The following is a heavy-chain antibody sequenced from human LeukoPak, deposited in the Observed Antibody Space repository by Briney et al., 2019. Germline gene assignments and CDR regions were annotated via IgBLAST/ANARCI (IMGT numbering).Heavy chain of an antibody. V-gene: IGHV3-23*01. CDR2: ISGSGGST. Sequence: SGGSLRLSCAASGFTFTGYAMSWVRQVPGKGLEWVSFISGSGGSTYYADSVKGRFTISRDNSKNTLYLQMNSLRAEDTAVYYCAKDRQGFGFGEQLDYYYMDVWGKGTTVTVSS. CDR1: GFTFTGYA. D-gene: IGHD3-10*01. CDR3: AKDRQGFGFGEQLDYYYMDV. J-gene: IGHJ6*03.